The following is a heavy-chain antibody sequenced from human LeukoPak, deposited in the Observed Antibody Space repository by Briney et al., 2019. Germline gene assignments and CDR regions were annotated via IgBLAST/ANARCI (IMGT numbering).Heavy chain of an antibody. CDR1: GYSISSGYY. D-gene: IGHD3-16*02. Sequence: SETLSLTCTVSGYSISSGYYWGWIRQPPGKGLEWIGSIYHSGSTYYNPSLKSRVTISVDASNKLFSLKLSSVTAADTAVYYCARVYGGVWGSSRYWYNWFDPWGQGTLVTVSS. V-gene: IGHV4-38-2*02. CDR3: ARVYGGVWGSSRYWYNWFDP. CDR2: IYHSGST. J-gene: IGHJ5*02.